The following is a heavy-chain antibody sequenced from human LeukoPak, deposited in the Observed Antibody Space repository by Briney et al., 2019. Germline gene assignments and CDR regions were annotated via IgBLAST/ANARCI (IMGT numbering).Heavy chain of an antibody. Sequence: GGSLRLSCAASGFSFDSYTMNWVRQAPGKGLEWVSYISSGSGTIYYADSVQGRFTISRDNAKNSLYLQMNSLRVEDTAAYYCARDWNYADYWGQGTLVTVSS. D-gene: IGHD1-1*01. CDR3: ARDWNYADY. CDR1: GFSFDSYT. CDR2: ISSGSGTI. V-gene: IGHV3-48*01. J-gene: IGHJ4*02.